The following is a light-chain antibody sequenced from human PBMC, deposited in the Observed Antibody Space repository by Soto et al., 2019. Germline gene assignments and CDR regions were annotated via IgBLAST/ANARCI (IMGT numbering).Light chain of an antibody. CDR2: EVS. CDR3: CSYAGSSTYV. J-gene: IGLJ1*01. V-gene: IGLV2-23*02. CDR1: SSDVGSYNL. Sequence: QSALTQPASVSGSPGQSITISCTGTSSDVGSYNLVSWYQQHPGKAPKLMIYEVSKRPSGVSNRFSGSKSGNTASLTISGLQAEDEADYYCCSYAGSSTYVFGTGTEAPS.